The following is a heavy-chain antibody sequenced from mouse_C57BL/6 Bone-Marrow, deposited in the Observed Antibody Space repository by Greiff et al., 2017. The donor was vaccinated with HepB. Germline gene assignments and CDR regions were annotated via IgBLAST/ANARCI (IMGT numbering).Heavy chain of an antibody. J-gene: IGHJ4*01. D-gene: IGHD1-1*01. CDR3: ARDHGRNGTTVGYYAMDY. CDR2: INYDGSST. CDR1: GFTFSDYY. Sequence: DVMLVESEGGLVQPGSSMKLSCTASGFTFSDYYMAWVRQVPEKGLEWVANINYDGSSTYYLDSLKSRFIISRDNAKNILYLQMSSLKSEDTATYYCARDHGRNGTTVGYYAMDYWGQGTSVTVSS. V-gene: IGHV5-16*01.